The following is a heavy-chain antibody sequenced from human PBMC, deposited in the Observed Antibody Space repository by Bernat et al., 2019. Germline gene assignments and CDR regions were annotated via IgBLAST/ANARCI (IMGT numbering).Heavy chain of an antibody. Sequence: QVQLVESGGGVVQPGRSLRLSCAASGFTFSSYAMHWVRQAPGKGLEWVAVISYDGSNKYYANSVKGRFTISRDNSKNTLYLQMNSLRAEDTAVYYCARGEYDLWSGYSFDYWGQGTLVTVSS. D-gene: IGHD3-3*01. V-gene: IGHV3-30*01. J-gene: IGHJ4*02. CDR3: ARGEYDLWSGYSFDY. CDR1: GFTFSSYA. CDR2: ISYDGSNK.